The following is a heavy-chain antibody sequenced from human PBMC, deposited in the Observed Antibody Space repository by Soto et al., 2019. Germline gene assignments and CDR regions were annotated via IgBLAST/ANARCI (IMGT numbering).Heavy chain of an antibody. CDR1: GFTFSSYG. CDR2: ISYDGSNK. Sequence: QVQLVESGGGVVQPGRSLRLSCAASGFTFSSYGMHWVRQAPGKGLEWVAVISYDGSNKYYADSVKGRFTISRDNSKNTLYLQMNSLTAEDTAVYYCAKGNFDRTVPTAAYYYGMDVWGQGTTVTVSS. CDR3: AKGNFDRTVPTAAYYYGMDV. D-gene: IGHD4-4*01. V-gene: IGHV3-30*18. J-gene: IGHJ6*02.